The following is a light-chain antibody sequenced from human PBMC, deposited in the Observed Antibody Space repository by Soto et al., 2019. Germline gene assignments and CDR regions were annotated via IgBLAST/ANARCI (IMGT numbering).Light chain of an antibody. V-gene: IGKV3-15*01. CDR3: QQYNHWPPYT. CDR1: QSISSK. J-gene: IGKJ2*01. CDR2: GAS. Sequence: EIVMTQSPATLSVSPGERATLSCRASQSISSKLAWYQQKPGQAPRLLIYGASTRAPGIPARFSGSGSGTEFTLTISSLQSEDFAAYYCQQYNHWPPYTFGQGSNLEIK.